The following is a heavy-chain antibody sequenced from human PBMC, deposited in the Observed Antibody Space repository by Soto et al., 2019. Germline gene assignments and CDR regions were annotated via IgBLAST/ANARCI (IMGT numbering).Heavy chain of an antibody. D-gene: IGHD4-17*01. CDR1: GYTFTSYA. J-gene: IGHJ5*02. Sequence: GASVKVSCKASGYTFTSYAMHWVRQAPGQRLEWMGWINAGNGNTKYSQKFQGRVTITRDTSASTAYMELSSLRSEDTAVYYCARAPFYGDYSPNWFDPWGQGTLVTVSS. CDR3: ARAPFYGDYSPNWFDP. CDR2: INAGNGNT. V-gene: IGHV1-3*01.